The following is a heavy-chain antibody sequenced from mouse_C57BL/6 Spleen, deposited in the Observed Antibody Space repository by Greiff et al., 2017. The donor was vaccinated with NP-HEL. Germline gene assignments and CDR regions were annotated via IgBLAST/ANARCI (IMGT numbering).Heavy chain of an antibody. V-gene: IGHV1-15*01. CDR2: IDPETGGT. CDR1: GYTFTDYE. CDR3: TRYDASYFDD. J-gene: IGHJ2*01. D-gene: IGHD2-12*01. Sequence: VQLQQSGAELVRPGASVTLSCKASGYTFTDYEMHWVKQTPVHGLEWIGAIDPETGGTAYNQKFKGKAILTADKSSSTAYMELRSLTSEDSAVYYCTRYDASYFDDWGQGTTLTVSS.